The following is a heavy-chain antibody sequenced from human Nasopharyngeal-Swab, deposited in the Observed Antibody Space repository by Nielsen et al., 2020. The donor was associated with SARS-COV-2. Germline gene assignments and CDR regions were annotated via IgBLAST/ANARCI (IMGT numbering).Heavy chain of an antibody. J-gene: IGHJ4*02. CDR3: ARERRDGYNSVCYFDY. CDR2: IYYSGST. V-gene: IGHV4-59*01. Sequence: WISQPPGKGLEWIGYIYYSGSTNYNPSLKSRVTISVDTSKNQFSLKLSSVTAADTAVYYCARERRDGYNSVCYFDYWGQGTLVTVSS. D-gene: IGHD5-24*01.